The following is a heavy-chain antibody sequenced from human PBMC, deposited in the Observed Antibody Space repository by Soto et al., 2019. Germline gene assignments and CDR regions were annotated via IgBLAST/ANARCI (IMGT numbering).Heavy chain of an antibody. Sequence: QVQLVESGGGVVQPGRSLRLSCAASGFTFSSYGMHWVRQAPGKGLEWVAVIWDDGSNKYYADSVKGRFTISRDNSKNTLYLQMNSLRAEDTAVYYCARDPSYYDILTGQGDWYFDLWGRGTLVTVSS. CDR3: ARDPSYYDILTGQGDWYFDL. J-gene: IGHJ2*01. CDR1: GFTFSSYG. V-gene: IGHV3-33*01. CDR2: IWDDGSNK. D-gene: IGHD3-9*01.